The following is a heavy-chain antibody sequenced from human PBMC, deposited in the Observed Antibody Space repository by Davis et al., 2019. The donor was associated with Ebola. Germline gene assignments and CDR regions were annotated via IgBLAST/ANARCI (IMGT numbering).Heavy chain of an antibody. CDR1: GYPFTSSA. CDR3: ARDSFCTYGVCNDRDFDY. CDR2: ITPHNGNT. D-gene: IGHD2-8*01. Sequence: ASVKVSCKTSGYPFTSSAVTWVRQAPGQGLQWMGWITPHNGNTNYAQKFQGRVTLTTDTSTSTAYMELRSLRSDDTAMYYCARDSFCTYGVCNDRDFDYWGQGTLVTVSS. J-gene: IGHJ4*02. V-gene: IGHV1-18*04.